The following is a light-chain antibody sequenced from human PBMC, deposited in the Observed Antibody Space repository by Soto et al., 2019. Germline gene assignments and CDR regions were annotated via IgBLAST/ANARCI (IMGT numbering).Light chain of an antibody. J-gene: IGLJ1*01. CDR1: SSDVGGYNY. V-gene: IGLV2-11*01. CDR2: DVS. CDR3: CSYAGSYV. Sequence: QSVLTQPRSVSGSPGQSVTISCTGTSSDVGGYNYVSWYQQHPGKVPKVMIYDVSQRPSGVPDRFSGSKSGNTASLTISGLQAEDEADYYCCSYAGSYVFGTGTKLTVL.